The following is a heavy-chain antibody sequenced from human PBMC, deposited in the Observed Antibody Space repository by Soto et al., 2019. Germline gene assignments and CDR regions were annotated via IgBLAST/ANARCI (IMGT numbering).Heavy chain of an antibody. Sequence: ASVKVSCKVSGYTLTELSMHWVRQAPGKGLEWMGGFDPEDGETIYAQKFQGRVTMTEDTSTDTAYMELSSLRSEDTAVYYCATRTVGATAYYYYYYGMDVWGKGTTVTVSS. D-gene: IGHD1-26*01. CDR1: GYTLTELS. CDR2: FDPEDGET. V-gene: IGHV1-24*01. J-gene: IGHJ6*04. CDR3: ATRTVGATAYYYYYYGMDV.